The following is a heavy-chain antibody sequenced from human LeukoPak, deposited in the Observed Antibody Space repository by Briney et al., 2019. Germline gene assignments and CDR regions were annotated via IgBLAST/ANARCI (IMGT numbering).Heavy chain of an antibody. J-gene: IGHJ4*02. Sequence: GGSLTLSCAASGFTFDEYAMHWVRRAPGKGLEGVSGISWNSGSIVYAASVKGRSTVSRDNAKNSLYLQMNSLRVEDTAVYYCTRDSGRFRLDYWGQGILVTVSS. CDR1: GFTFDEYA. D-gene: IGHD6-19*01. CDR2: ISWNSGSI. V-gene: IGHV3-9*01. CDR3: TRDSGRFRLDY.